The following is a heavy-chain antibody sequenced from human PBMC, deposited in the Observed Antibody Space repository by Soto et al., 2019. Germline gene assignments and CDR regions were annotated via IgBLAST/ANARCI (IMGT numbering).Heavy chain of an antibody. J-gene: IGHJ4*02. V-gene: IGHV3-66*01. D-gene: IGHD6-19*01. CDR2: IYSGGST. CDR1: GFTVSSNY. CDR3: ARGVVPLGIAVAGRDY. Sequence: GGSLRLSCAASGFTVSSNYMSWVRQAPGKGLEWVSVIYSGGSTYYADSVKGRFTISRDNSKNTLYLQMNSLRAEDTAVYYCARGVVPLGIAVAGRDYWGQGTLVTVSS.